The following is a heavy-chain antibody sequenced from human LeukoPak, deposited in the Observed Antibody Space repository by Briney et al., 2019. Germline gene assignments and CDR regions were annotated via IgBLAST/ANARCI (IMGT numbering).Heavy chain of an antibody. V-gene: IGHV4-39*01. CDR3: TSLQLGHNSGHDY. Sequence: PSETLSLTCFVSGGSMKRSSDYWGWVRQPPGGGLQWIGIVYATGTTYYNPSLKSRFTISVDTSKNQFSLKLTSVTAADTAVYYCTSLQLGHNSGHDYWGQGTLVTVSS. D-gene: IGHD2-2*01. CDR2: VYATGTT. CDR1: GGSMKRSSDY. J-gene: IGHJ4*02.